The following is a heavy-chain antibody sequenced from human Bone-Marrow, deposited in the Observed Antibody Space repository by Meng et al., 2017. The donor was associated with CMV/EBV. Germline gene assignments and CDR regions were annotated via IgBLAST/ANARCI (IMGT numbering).Heavy chain of an antibody. CDR1: GFTFSSYW. D-gene: IGHD4-17*01. V-gene: IGHV3-74*01. CDR2: INSDGSST. Sequence: ETLSLTCAASGFTFSSYWMHWVRQAPGKGLVWVSRINSDGSSTSYADSVKGRFTISRDNAKNTLYLQMNSLRAEDTAVYYCAREPRYGEFFDYWGQGTLVTVSS. CDR3: AREPRYGEFFDY. J-gene: IGHJ4*02.